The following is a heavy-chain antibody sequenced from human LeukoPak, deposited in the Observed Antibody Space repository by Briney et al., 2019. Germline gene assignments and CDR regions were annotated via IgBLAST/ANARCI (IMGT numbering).Heavy chain of an antibody. CDR2: ISGSGGRT. Sequence: PGGSLRLSCAASGFTFSTYGMSWVRQAPGRGLEWVSGISGSGGRTYYADSVKGRFTISRDKSKSTVYLQMNNLRAEDTAVFYCAKDGRMDEGSSGYADWFDRWGQGTLVTVSS. CDR3: AKDGRMDEGSSGYADWFDR. D-gene: IGHD5-12*01. CDR1: GFTFSTYG. V-gene: IGHV3-23*01. J-gene: IGHJ5*02.